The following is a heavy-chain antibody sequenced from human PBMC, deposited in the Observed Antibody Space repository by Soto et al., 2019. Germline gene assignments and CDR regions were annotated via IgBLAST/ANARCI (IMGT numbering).Heavy chain of an antibody. Sequence: GGSLRLSCTASGFTFGDYAMSWFRQAPGKGLEWVGFIRSKAYGGTTEYAASVKGRFTISRDDSKSIAYLQMNSLKTEDTAVYYCTRDRWEYYYDSSGYYASFQHWGQGTLVTVSS. CDR2: IRSKAYGGTT. V-gene: IGHV3-49*03. J-gene: IGHJ1*01. CDR3: TRDRWEYYYDSSGYYASFQH. D-gene: IGHD3-22*01. CDR1: GFTFGDYA.